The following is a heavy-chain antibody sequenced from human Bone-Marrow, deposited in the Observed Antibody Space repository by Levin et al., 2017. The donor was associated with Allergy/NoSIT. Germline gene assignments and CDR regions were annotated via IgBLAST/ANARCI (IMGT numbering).Heavy chain of an antibody. CDR3: TRIRSRNPTDGFDV. CDR2: IYHSGSA. D-gene: IGHD2-15*01. J-gene: IGHJ3*01. V-gene: IGHV4-59*01. CDR1: GDSISRYY. Sequence: SETLSLTCSVSGDSISRYYWTWIRQSPGKGLEYIGYIYHSGSANYNPSLKSRVTLSVDTSKKQFSLNLTSVTPADTAIYYCTRIRSRNPTDGFDVWGPGTMVTVSS.